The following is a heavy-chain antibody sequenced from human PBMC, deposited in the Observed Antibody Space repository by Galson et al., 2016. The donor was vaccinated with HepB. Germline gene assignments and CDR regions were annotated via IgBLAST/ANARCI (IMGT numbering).Heavy chain of an antibody. CDR1: GFTFTSFG. CDR2: ISYDGRNK. J-gene: IGHJ4*02. CDR3: AKERVGCIGASCYSEFDS. D-gene: IGHD2-15*01. Sequence: SLRLSCAASGFTFTSFGLHWVRQAPGKGLEWVALISYDGRNKNYANSVKGRFTISRDNSKDTLYVQMNRLTAEDTAVYYCAKERVGCIGASCYSEFDSWGRGTLVTVSS. V-gene: IGHV3-30*18.